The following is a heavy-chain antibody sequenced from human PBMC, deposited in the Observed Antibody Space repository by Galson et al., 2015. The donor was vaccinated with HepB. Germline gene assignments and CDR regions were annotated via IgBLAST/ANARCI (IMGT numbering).Heavy chain of an antibody. V-gene: IGHV3-33*03. CDR2: IWYDGSNK. J-gene: IGHJ5*01. CDR3: ARGSAAGTWFDS. Sequence: SLRLSCAASGFTFRTYGIHWVRQAPGKGLEWVGVIWYDGSNKYYGDSLKGRFSISRDNAKKSVYLQMNSLGVEDTAVYYCARGSAAGTWFDSWGQGILVTVSS. CDR1: GFTFRTYG. D-gene: IGHD3-10*01.